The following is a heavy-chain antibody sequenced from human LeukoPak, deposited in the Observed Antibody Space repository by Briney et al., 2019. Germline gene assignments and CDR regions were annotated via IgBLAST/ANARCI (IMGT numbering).Heavy chain of an antibody. CDR3: ARGIESYGDYGY. CDR2: MYNSGST. D-gene: IGHD4-17*01. CDR1: GGSISASY. Sequence: SETLSLTCTVSGGSISASYWSWIRQPPGKGLEWIAYMYNSGSTNYNPSLKSRVTISIDTSKNQFSLKLSSLTAADTAIYYCARGIESYGDYGYWGQGILITVSS. J-gene: IGHJ4*02. V-gene: IGHV4-59*01.